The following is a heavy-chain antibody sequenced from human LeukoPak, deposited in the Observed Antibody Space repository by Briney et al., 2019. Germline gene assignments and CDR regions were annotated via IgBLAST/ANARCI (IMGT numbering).Heavy chain of an antibody. CDR3: AGSSGWYYFDY. J-gene: IGHJ4*02. V-gene: IGHV3-30-3*01. Sequence: GGSLRLSCAASGFTFSNYAMHWVRQAPGKGLEWVAVISYDGSNKYYADSMKGRFTISRDNSKNTLYLQMNSLRAEDTAVYYCAGSSGWYYFDYWGQGTLVTVSS. D-gene: IGHD6-19*01. CDR1: GFTFSNYA. CDR2: ISYDGSNK.